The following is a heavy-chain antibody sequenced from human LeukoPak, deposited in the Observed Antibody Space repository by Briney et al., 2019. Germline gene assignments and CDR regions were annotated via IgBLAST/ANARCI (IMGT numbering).Heavy chain of an antibody. J-gene: IGHJ4*02. CDR1: GFTFSTYA. CDR2: ISHDGNNK. D-gene: IGHD2-21*02. Sequence: GGSLILSCAASGFTFSTYAMHWVRQAPGKGLEWVAVISHDGNNKYFADSVKGRFTISRDNSKNTLYLQMNSLRAEDTAVFYCAKDREDYCGGDCSFDYWGRGTLVTVSS. V-gene: IGHV3-30*18. CDR3: AKDREDYCGGDCSFDY.